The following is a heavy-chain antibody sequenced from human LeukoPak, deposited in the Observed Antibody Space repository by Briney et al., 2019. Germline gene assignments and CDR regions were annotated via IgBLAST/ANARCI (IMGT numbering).Heavy chain of an antibody. J-gene: IGHJ4*02. CDR1: GYTFTGYY. V-gene: IGHV1-2*02. Sequence: SVKVSCKASGYTFTGYYMHWVRQAPGQGLEWMGWINPNSGGTNYAQKFQGRVTMTRDTSISTAYMELSRLRSDDTAVYYCARGRYCSSTSCYPDYWGQGTLVTVSS. D-gene: IGHD2-2*01. CDR3: ARGRYCSSTSCYPDY. CDR2: INPNSGGT.